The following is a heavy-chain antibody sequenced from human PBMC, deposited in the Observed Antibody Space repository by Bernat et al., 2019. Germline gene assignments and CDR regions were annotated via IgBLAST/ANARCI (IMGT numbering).Heavy chain of an antibody. Sequence: QVQLQQWGAGLLKPSETLSLTCAVYGGSFSGYYWSWIRQPPGKGLEWIGEINHSGSANYNPSLKSRVTISEDTSKKQFSLKLRSVTAADTAVYYCARWGYCTGGVCYQYYYYYMDVWGKGTTVTVSS. V-gene: IGHV4-34*01. CDR1: GGSFSGYY. D-gene: IGHD2-8*02. CDR3: ARWGYCTGGVCYQYYYYYMDV. J-gene: IGHJ6*03. CDR2: INHSGSA.